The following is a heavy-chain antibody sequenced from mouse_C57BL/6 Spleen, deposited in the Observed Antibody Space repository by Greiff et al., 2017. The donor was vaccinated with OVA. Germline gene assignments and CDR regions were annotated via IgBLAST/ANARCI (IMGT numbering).Heavy chain of an antibody. CDR2: ISSGGSYT. V-gene: IGHV5-6*02. J-gene: IGHJ1*03. D-gene: IGHD2-10*02. Sequence: EVKLVESGGDLVKPGGSLKLSCAASGFTFSSYGMSWVRQTPDKRLEWVATISSGGSYTYYPDSVKGRFTISRDNAKNTLYLQMSSLKTENTAMYYCARQPSNPDLDVWGTGTTVTVSS. CDR3: ARQPSNPDLDV. CDR1: GFTFSSYG.